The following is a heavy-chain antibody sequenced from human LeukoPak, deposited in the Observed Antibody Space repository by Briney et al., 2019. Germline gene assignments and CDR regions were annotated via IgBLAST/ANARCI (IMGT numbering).Heavy chain of an antibody. J-gene: IGHJ4*02. Sequence: GASVKVSCKASGYTFTGYYMHWVRQAPGQGLEWIGWINPNSGGTNYAQKFQGRVTMTRDTSISTAYMELSRLRSDDTAVYYCAXLAVAGILPTEMNFDYWGQGTLVTVSS. CDR2: INPNSGGT. V-gene: IGHV1-2*02. CDR1: GYTFTGYY. D-gene: IGHD6-19*01. CDR3: AXLAVAGILPTEMNFDY.